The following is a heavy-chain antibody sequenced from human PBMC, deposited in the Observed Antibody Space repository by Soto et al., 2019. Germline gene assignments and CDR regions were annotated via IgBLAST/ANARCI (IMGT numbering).Heavy chain of an antibody. CDR2: IYYSWST. CDR3: ARGTSSTSWPFDY. D-gene: IGHD2-2*01. Sequence: QVQLQESGPGLVKPSQTLSLTCTVSGGSISSGGYYWSWIRQHPGKGLEWIGYIYYSWSTYYNPSLTIRVTVTVDTSKNLFSLKLSSVTAADTAVYYCARGTSSTSWPFDYWGQVTLVTGSS. CDR1: GGSISSGGYY. J-gene: IGHJ4*02. V-gene: IGHV4-31*03.